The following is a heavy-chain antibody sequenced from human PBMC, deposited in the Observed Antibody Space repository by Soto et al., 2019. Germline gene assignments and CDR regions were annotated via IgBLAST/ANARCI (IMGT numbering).Heavy chain of an antibody. D-gene: IGHD6-6*01. CDR3: ARGHSTSPNWFDP. CDR2: IKVDGSEI. CDR1: GFTFSTYW. J-gene: IGHJ5*02. V-gene: IGHV3-7*03. Sequence: EVQLVESGGGLVQPGGSLRLSCAASGFTFSTYWMSWVRQPPGKGLEWVANIKVDGSEIYYVDSVKGRFTISRDNAKNALYLQMNSLRAEATAVYYCARGHSTSPNWFDPWGQGTLVTVSS.